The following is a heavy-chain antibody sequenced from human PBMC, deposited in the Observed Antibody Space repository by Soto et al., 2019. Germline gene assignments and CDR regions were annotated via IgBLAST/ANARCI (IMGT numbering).Heavy chain of an antibody. J-gene: IGHJ6*02. V-gene: IGHV3-30*18. D-gene: IGHD6-19*01. CDR2: ISYDGRNK. Sequence: GGSLRLSCAASGFTFSSYGMHWVRQAPGKGLEWVAVISYDGRNKYYADAVKGRFSISRDNSKNTLYLQMSSLRAEDTAVYYCVKDGSSGWPYFYDMDVWGQGTTVTVSS. CDR1: GFTFSSYG. CDR3: VKDGSSGWPYFYDMDV.